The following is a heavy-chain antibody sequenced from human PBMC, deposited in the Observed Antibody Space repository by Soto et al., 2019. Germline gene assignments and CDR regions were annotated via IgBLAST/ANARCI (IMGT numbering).Heavy chain of an antibody. CDR2: MNHNSGNT. J-gene: IGHJ6*02. V-gene: IGHV1-8*01. CDR3: ARCIRGVGLLWCGAVDYYGMDV. Sequence: QVQLVQSGAEVKKPGASVKVSCKASGYTFTSYDINWVRQATGQGREWMGWMNHNSGNTGYAQKFQGRVTMTRNTAIITAYLELSSLRSEDTAVYYCARCIRGVGLLWCGAVDYYGMDVWGQWTTVTVSS. D-gene: IGHD3-10*01. CDR1: GYTFTSYD.